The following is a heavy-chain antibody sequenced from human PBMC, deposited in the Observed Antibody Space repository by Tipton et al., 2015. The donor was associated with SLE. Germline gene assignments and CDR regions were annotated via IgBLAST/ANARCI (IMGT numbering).Heavy chain of an antibody. Sequence: QVQLVQSGSELKKPGASVKVSCKASGFTFTDYAMNWVRQAPGQGLEWMGWISPYNGNTDSAQNLQGRVTMTADTSTTTAYMELRSLRSDDTAVYYCARSYYGSRHYYTHADHWGQGTQVTVSS. CDR1: GFTFTDYA. V-gene: IGHV1-18*01. CDR3: ARSYYGSRHYYTHADH. J-gene: IGHJ4*02. CDR2: ISPYNGNT. D-gene: IGHD3-10*01.